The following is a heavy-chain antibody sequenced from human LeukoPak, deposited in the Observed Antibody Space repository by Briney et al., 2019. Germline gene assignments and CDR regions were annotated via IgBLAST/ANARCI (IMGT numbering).Heavy chain of an antibody. V-gene: IGHV3-23*01. CDR2: IRDSGGST. Sequence: GGSLRLSCAASGFTFRSYAMSWVRQAPGKGLEWVSAIRDSGGSTYYADSVKGRFTISRDNSKNTLYLQMNSLRAEDTAVYYCAKFGSYDFWSGYYPYYYYYMDVWGKGTTVTVSS. CDR1: GFTFRSYA. J-gene: IGHJ6*03. CDR3: AKFGSYDFWSGYYPYYYYYMDV. D-gene: IGHD3-3*01.